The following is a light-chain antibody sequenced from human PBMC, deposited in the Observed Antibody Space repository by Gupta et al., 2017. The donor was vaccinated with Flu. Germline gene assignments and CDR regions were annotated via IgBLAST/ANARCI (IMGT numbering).Light chain of an antibody. V-gene: IGLV10-54*04. CDR3: SASDNSLNAVV. J-gene: IGLJ1*01. Sequence: TATLTCTGTSNEVGDQGATWLQQHQGHPPKDLSDTNNNRPSGVSERFSASRSGNTAAVTITGLQPEDEADYYCSASDNSLNAVVFGTGTKFTVL. CDR2: TNN. CDR1: SNEVGDQG.